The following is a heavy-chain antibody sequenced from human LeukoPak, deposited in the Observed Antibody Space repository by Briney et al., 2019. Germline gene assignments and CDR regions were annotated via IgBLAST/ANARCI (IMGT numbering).Heavy chain of an antibody. Sequence: GGSLRLSCAASGFTFSNAWMSWVRQAPGKGLEWVGRIKGKTDGGTTDYAAPVKGRFTISRDDSKNTLYLQMNSLKTEDTAVYYCTTGPEVVAATLAFDIWGQGTMVTVSS. J-gene: IGHJ3*02. CDR1: GFTFSNAW. D-gene: IGHD2-15*01. CDR2: IKGKTDGGTT. V-gene: IGHV3-15*01. CDR3: TTGPEVVAATLAFDI.